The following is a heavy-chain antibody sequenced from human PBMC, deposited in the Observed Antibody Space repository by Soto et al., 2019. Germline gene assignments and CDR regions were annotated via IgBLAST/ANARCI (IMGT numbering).Heavy chain of an antibody. CDR2: IYYSGNA. V-gene: IGHV4-39*01. Sequence: QLQLQESGPGLVKPPETLSLTRRVSGATINRGSYYWGWVRQPPGKGLEWIGSIYYSGNAYYSPSLKNRVTISVDTSKNQFSLKVNSVTSADTAVYYCVRASTLDYWGQGILVTVSS. CDR3: VRASTLDY. CDR1: GATINRGSYY. J-gene: IGHJ4*02.